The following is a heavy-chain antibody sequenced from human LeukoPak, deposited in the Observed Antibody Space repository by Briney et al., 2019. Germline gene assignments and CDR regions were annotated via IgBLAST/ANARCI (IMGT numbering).Heavy chain of an antibody. J-gene: IGHJ5*02. V-gene: IGHV3-74*01. CDR1: GFTFSSYS. D-gene: IGHD3-10*01. CDR3: ARAVTYFYGSVTYDWFDP. Sequence: GGSLRLSCAASGFTFSSYSMMWVRQAPGKGLVWVSRIKSDGSTIYADSVKGRFTISRDNAKNTLYLQMNSLRAEDTAIYYCARAVTYFYGSVTYDWFDPWGQGTLVTVSS. CDR2: IKSDGST.